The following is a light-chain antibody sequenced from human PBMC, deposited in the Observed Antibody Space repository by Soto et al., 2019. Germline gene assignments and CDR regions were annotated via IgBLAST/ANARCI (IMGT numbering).Light chain of an antibody. CDR3: AAWDVSLNGVV. CDR2: SNN. Sequence: QSVLTQPPSASGTPGQRVTISCSGSSSNIGSNTVNWYQQLPGTAPKLLIYSNNQRPSRVPDRFSGSKSGTSASLAISGLQSEDEADYYCAAWDVSLNGVVFGGGTKLTVL. V-gene: IGLV1-44*01. J-gene: IGLJ2*01. CDR1: SSNIGSNT.